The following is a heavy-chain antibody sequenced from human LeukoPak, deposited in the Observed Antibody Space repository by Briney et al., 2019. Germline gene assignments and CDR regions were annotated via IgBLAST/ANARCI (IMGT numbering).Heavy chain of an antibody. CDR3: ARQFGLMRSYRHLDH. V-gene: IGHV4-59*08. D-gene: IGHD3/OR15-3a*01. Sequence: SETLSLTCSLSSGSISSYYWTWLRQPPGKRLQWIGNVYFNGDTNFNPSLKSRVTISVDTSNNQFSLKLTSVTAADTAVYYCARQFGLMRSYRHLDHWGPGILVTVSA. J-gene: IGHJ4*02. CDR1: SGSISSYY. CDR2: VYFNGDT.